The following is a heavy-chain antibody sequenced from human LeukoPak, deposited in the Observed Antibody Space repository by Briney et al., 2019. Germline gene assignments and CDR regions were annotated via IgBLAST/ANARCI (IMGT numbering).Heavy chain of an antibody. Sequence: GGSLRLSCAASGFTFSSYGMHWVRQAPGKGLEWVAVIWYDGSNKYYADSVKGRFTISRDNSKNTLYLQMNSLRAEDTALYYCAKGGPTAMVSYYGMDVWGQGTTVTVSS. CDR3: AKGGPTAMVSYYGMDV. V-gene: IGHV3-30*02. CDR2: IWYDGSNK. D-gene: IGHD5-18*01. J-gene: IGHJ6*02. CDR1: GFTFSSYG.